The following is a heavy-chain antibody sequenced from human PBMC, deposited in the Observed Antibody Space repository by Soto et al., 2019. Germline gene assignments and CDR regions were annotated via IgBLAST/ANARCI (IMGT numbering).Heavy chain of an antibody. Sequence: QVQLVQSGAEVKKPGASVKVSCKASGYTFTGYYMHWVRQAPGQGLEWMGWINPNSGGTNYAQKFQGWATMTRETSTSTAYMELSRLRSDDTAVYYCARDHVAAAENYYYYGMDVWGQGTTVTVSS. CDR1: GYTFTGYY. D-gene: IGHD6-13*01. CDR3: ARDHVAAAENYYYYGMDV. CDR2: INPNSGGT. V-gene: IGHV1-2*04. J-gene: IGHJ6*02.